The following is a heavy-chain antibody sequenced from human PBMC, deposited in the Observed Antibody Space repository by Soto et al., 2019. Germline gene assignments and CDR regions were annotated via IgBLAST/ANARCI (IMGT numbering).Heavy chain of an antibody. CDR1: GXPIPWCDYS. Sequence: LSLXXXXSGXPIPWCDYSWSWFRQPXXTGXXWIGYIFHGGSTYYNPSLRSRVTISVDRSRTQFSLKMSSVTAADTAVYYCARGRVVVPAAVMFNCLDPWGQGALVTVS. J-gene: IGHJ5*02. D-gene: IGHD2-2*01. CDR2: IFHGGST. CDR3: ARGRVVVPAAVMFNCLDP. V-gene: IGHV4-30-2*01.